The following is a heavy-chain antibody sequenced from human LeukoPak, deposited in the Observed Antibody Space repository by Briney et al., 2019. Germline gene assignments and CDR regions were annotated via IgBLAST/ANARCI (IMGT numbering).Heavy chain of an antibody. J-gene: IGHJ5*02. D-gene: IGHD4-23*01. CDR3: ARDFGGSGWFDP. V-gene: IGHV4-31*03. CDR2: IYYSGST. Sequence: PSETLSLNCTVSGGSISSGGYYWSWIRQHPGKGLEWIGYIYYSGSTYYNPSLKSRVTISVDTSKNQFSLKLSSVTAADTAVYYCARDFGGSGWFDPWGQGTLVTVSS. CDR1: GGSISSGGYY.